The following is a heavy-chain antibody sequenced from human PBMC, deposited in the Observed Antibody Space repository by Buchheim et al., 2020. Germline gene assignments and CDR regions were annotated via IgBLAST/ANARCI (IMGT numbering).Heavy chain of an antibody. CDR2: ISYDGSNK. CDR3: ARDSGSYYFDY. CDR1: GFTFSSYA. Sequence: QVQLVESGGGVVQPGRSLRLSCAASGFTFSSYATHWVRQAPGKGLEWVAVISYDGSNKYYADSVKGRFTISRDNSKNTPYLQMNSLRAEDTAVYYCARDSGSYYFDYWGQGTL. D-gene: IGHD2-15*01. J-gene: IGHJ4*02. V-gene: IGHV3-30-3*01.